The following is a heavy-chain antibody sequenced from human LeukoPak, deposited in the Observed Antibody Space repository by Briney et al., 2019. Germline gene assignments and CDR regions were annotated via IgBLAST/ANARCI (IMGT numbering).Heavy chain of an antibody. CDR2: IYYSGST. V-gene: IGHV4-59*08. D-gene: IGHD1-26*01. Sequence: SETLSLTCTVSGGSISSYYWSWLRQPPGKGLEWIGYIYYSGSTNYNPSLKSRVTISVDTSKNQFSLKLSSVTAADTAVYYCARHLFRYSGSYNWFDPWGQGTLVTVSS. CDR3: ARHLFRYSGSYNWFDP. CDR1: GGSISSYY. J-gene: IGHJ5*02.